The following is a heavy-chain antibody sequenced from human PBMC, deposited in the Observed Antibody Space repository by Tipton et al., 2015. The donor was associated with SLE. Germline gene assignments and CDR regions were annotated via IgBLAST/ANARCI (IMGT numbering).Heavy chain of an antibody. V-gene: IGHV4-39*07. Sequence: TLSLTCTVSGASINNGSYYWGWIRQPPGKGLEWIGSFYSGNTYYNPSLKGRVTISVDTSKNQFSLKLTSVTDADTAIYYCARNKATPDYWGQGTLVTVSS. D-gene: IGHD4-23*01. J-gene: IGHJ4*02. CDR1: GASINNGSYY. CDR2: FYSGNT. CDR3: ARNKATPDY.